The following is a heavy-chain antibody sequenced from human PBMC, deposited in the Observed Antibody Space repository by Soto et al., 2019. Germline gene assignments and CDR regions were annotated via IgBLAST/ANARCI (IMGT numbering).Heavy chain of an antibody. V-gene: IGHV3-7*01. CDR2: IKQDGSEK. CDR1: GFTFSSYW. J-gene: IGHJ6*02. CDR3: ARASSPPATSFQQWLVPPSGSYYDYYYYGMDV. Sequence: PGGSLRLSCAASGFTFSSYWMSWVRQAPGKGLEWVANIKQDGSEKYYVDSVKGRFTISRDNAKNSLYLQMNSLRAEDTAVYYCARASSPPATSFQQWLVPPSGSYYDYYYYGMDVWGQGTTVTVSS. D-gene: IGHD1-26*01.